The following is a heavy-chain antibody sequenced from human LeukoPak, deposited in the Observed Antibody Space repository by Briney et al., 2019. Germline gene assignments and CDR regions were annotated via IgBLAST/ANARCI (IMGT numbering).Heavy chain of an antibody. J-gene: IGHJ5*02. Sequence: PSETLSLTCAVYGGSFSGYYWSWIRQPPGKGLEWIGEINHSGSTNYNPSLKSRVTISVDTSKNQFSLKLSSVTAADTAVYYCASGYSSGWGGFDPWGQGTLVTVSS. D-gene: IGHD6-19*01. CDR3: ASGYSSGWGGFDP. CDR1: GGSFSGYY. CDR2: INHSGST. V-gene: IGHV4-34*01.